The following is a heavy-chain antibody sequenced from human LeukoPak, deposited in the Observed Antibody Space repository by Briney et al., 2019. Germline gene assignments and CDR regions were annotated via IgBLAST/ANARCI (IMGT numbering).Heavy chain of an antibody. V-gene: IGHV3-23*01. Sequence: PGGSLRLSCEASGFTFIRYAMSWVRQAPGKGLEWVSTISGNGDSAYYADSVKGRFTISRDNSKNTLYLQMDSLRAEDTAVYYCPRKYDSSGHFDYWGQGTLVTVSS. CDR1: GFTFIRYA. D-gene: IGHD3-22*01. J-gene: IGHJ4*02. CDR2: ISGNGDSA. CDR3: PRKYDSSGHFDY.